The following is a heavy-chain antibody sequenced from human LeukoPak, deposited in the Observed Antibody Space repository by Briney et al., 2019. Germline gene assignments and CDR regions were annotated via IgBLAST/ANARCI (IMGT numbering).Heavy chain of an antibody. J-gene: IGHJ3*02. D-gene: IGHD2-2*01. CDR2: INPNSGGT. CDR3: ARSVVVVPAAPREDAFDI. V-gene: IGHV1-2*02. CDR1: GDTFTGYY. Sequence: GASVKVSCKASGDTFTGYYMHWVRQAPGQGLEWMGWINPNSGGTNYAQKFQGRVTMTRDTSISTAYMELSRLRSDDTAVYYCARSVVVVPAAPREDAFDIWGQGTMVTVSS.